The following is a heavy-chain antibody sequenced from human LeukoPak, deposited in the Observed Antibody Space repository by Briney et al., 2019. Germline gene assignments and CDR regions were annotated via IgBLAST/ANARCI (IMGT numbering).Heavy chain of an antibody. V-gene: IGHV3-7*01. J-gene: IGHJ5*02. CDR1: VFSFSAYW. CDR2: INQDGSEK. CDR3: ARNLAVNWFAP. Sequence: GGSLRLSCTLSVFSFSAYWMTCVRQAPGEGLEWLANINQDGSEKYFLDSVKGRFTISRDNAKNSLYLQMDRLRAEDTAVYFCARNLAVNWFAPWGQGTLVIVSS.